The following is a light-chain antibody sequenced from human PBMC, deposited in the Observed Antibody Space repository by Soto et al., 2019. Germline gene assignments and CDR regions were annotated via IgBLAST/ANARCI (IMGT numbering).Light chain of an antibody. CDR3: QQYNSYWT. J-gene: IGKJ1*01. CDR2: DAS. CDR1: QSISSS. Sequence: GDRVTITCRASQSISSSLAWYQQRPGKAPKLLIYDASSLESGVPSRFSGSGSATEFTLTINSLQPDDFATYYCQQYNSYWTFGQGTKVEIK. V-gene: IGKV1-5*01.